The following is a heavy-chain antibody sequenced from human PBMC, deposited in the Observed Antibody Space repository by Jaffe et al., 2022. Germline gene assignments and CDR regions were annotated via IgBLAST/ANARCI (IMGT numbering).Heavy chain of an antibody. D-gene: IGHD3-10*01. Sequence: QVQLQQWGAGLLKPSETLSLTCAVYGGSFSGYYWSWIRQPPGKGLEWIGEINHSGSTNYNPSLKSRVTISVDTSKNQFSLKLSSVTAADTAVYYCARGFRFGDEVYNWFDPWGQGTLVTVSS. CDR3: ARGFRFGDEVYNWFDP. V-gene: IGHV4-34*01. CDR1: GGSFSGYY. CDR2: INHSGST. J-gene: IGHJ5*02.